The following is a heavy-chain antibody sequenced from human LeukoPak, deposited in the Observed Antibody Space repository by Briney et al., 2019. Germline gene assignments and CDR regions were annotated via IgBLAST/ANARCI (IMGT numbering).Heavy chain of an antibody. CDR3: ARANSGYDPFDY. Sequence: SGGSLRLSCAASGFTFSSYGMHWVRQAPGKGLEWVAVISYDGSNKYYADSVKGRFTISRDNAKNSLYLQMNSLRAEDTAVYYCARANSGYDPFDYWGQGTLVTVSS. CDR1: GFTFSSYG. J-gene: IGHJ4*02. V-gene: IGHV3-30*03. CDR2: ISYDGSNK. D-gene: IGHD5-12*01.